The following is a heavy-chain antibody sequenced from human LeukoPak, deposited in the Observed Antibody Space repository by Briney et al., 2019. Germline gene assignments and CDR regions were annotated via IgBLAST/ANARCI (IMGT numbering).Heavy chain of an antibody. CDR3: ARHNSEYYYDSSGYYSTDAFDI. V-gene: IGHV4-59*08. D-gene: IGHD3-22*01. CDR2: IYYSGST. J-gene: IGHJ3*02. CDR1: GGSISSYY. Sequence: SETLSLICTVSGGSISSYYWSWIRQPPGKGLEWIGYIYYSGSTNYNPSLKSRVTISVDTSKNQFSLKLSSVTAADTAVYYCARHNSEYYYDSSGYYSTDAFDIWGQGTMVTVSS.